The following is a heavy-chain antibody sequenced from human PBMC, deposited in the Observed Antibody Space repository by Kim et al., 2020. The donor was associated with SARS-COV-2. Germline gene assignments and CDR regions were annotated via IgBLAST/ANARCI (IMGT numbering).Heavy chain of an antibody. V-gene: IGHV4-59*01. CDR2: T. J-gene: IGHJ4*02. Sequence: TDYTPARGNRVTVSLDTSKNQFSLRLTSVTAADTAVYYCARRMYATGWFGRWGQGILVTVSS. CDR3: ARRMYATGWFGR. D-gene: IGHD2-8*01.